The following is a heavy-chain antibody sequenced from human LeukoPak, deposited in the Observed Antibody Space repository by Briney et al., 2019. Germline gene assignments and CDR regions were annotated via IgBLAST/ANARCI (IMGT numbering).Heavy chain of an antibody. J-gene: IGHJ4*02. D-gene: IGHD4-17*01. CDR1: GFTFRSNW. CDR3: AKYNDYDFDY. CDR2: INQDGSQP. V-gene: IGHV3-7*01. Sequence: GGSLRLSCAASGFTFRSNWRSWVRQAPGKGLEWVAKINQDGSQPKYVDSVKGRFTISRDNAKNSLHLQMNSLRADDTAVYYCAKYNDYDFDYWGQGTLVTVSP.